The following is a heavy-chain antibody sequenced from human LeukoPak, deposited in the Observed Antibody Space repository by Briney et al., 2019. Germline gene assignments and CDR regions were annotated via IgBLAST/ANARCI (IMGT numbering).Heavy chain of an antibody. Sequence: GESLWISCKAPGYPFTNYWIAWVRPNPGKGLEWMGIMHPGESEINYSPSFEGQVTISADTSISTAYLEWYSLKASDSAIYYCAKTIASLGSGARYFDPWGQGTMITVSS. V-gene: IGHV5-51*01. CDR2: MHPGESEI. J-gene: IGHJ5*02. CDR1: GYPFTNYW. D-gene: IGHD5/OR15-5a*01. CDR3: AKTIASLGSGARYFDP.